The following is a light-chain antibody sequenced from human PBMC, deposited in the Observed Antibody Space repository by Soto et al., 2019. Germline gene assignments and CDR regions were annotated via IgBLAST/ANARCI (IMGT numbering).Light chain of an antibody. CDR2: EGS. CDR3: CSYAGSSSFPNVV. V-gene: IGLV2-23*03. Sequence: QSVLTQPASVSGSPGQSITISCTGTSSDVGSYNLVSWYQQHPGKAPKLMIYEGSKRPPGVSNRFSGSKSGNTASLTISGLQAEDEADYYCCSYAGSSSFPNVVFGGGTKLTVL. CDR1: SSDVGSYNL. J-gene: IGLJ2*01.